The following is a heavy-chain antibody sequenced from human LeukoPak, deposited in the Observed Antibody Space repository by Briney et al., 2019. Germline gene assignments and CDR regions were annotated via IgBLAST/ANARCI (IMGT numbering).Heavy chain of an antibody. CDR2: IYTGGST. CDR3: ARESQNLGYCSSTSCYVLDYYYYMDV. D-gene: IGHD2-2*01. J-gene: IGHJ6*03. Sequence: PSETLSLTCTVSGGSISSYYWSWIRQPAGKGLEWIGRIYTGGSTNYNPSLKSRVTMSVDTSKNQFSLKLSSVTAADTAVYYCARESQNLGYCSSTSCYVLDYYYYMDVWGKGTTVTVSS. CDR1: GGSISSYY. V-gene: IGHV4-4*07.